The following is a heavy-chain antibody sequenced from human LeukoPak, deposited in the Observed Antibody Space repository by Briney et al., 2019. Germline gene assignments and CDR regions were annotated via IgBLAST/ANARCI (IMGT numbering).Heavy chain of an antibody. V-gene: IGHV4-34*01. J-gene: IGHJ3*02. CDR3: ARFCVWGGYDSSAYDAFDI. Sequence: PSETLSLTCAVYGGSFSGYYWSWIRQPPGKGLEWIGEINHSGSTNYNPSLKSRVTISVDTSKNQFSLKLSSVTAADTAVYYCARFCVWGGYDSSAYDAFDIWGQGTMVTVSS. CDR1: GGSFSGYY. CDR2: INHSGST. D-gene: IGHD3-22*01.